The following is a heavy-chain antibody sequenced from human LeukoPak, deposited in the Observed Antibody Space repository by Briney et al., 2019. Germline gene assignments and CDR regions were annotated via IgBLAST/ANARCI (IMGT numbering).Heavy chain of an antibody. V-gene: IGHV1-69*05. J-gene: IGHJ4*02. CDR1: GGTFSSYA. CDR3: ARGLTTRGYFDY. Sequence: GASVKASCKASGGTFSSYAISWVRQAPGQGLEWMGGIIPIFGTANYAQKFQGRVTITTDESTSTAYMELSSLRSEDTAVYYCARGLTTRGYFDYWGQGTLVTVSS. D-gene: IGHD4-11*01. CDR2: IIPIFGTA.